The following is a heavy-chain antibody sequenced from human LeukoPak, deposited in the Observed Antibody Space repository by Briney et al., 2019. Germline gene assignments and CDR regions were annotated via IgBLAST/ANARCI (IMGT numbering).Heavy chain of an antibody. CDR1: GFTFSSYA. CDR3: AKDRGLGQQLVDDAFDV. Sequence: GGSLRLSCAASGFTFSSYAMSGVRQARGKGLQWVSGISHSGGSTYYASSVKGRFTISRDNSKNTMLLQMNSLRAEDTAIYYCAKDRGLGQQLVDDAFDVWGQGTMVTVSS. D-gene: IGHD6-13*01. J-gene: IGHJ3*01. CDR2: ISHSGGST. V-gene: IGHV3-23*01.